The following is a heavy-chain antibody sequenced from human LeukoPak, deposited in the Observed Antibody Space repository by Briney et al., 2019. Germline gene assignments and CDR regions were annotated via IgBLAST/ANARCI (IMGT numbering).Heavy chain of an antibody. Sequence: PGGSLRLSCVASGFTFSAYAMTWVRQAPGKGLEWVSSISVSGGGTYYADSVRGRFTISRDISKNTLYLHMNALRAEDTAVYYCAKDRARGVITVPFDYWGQGTLVTVSS. J-gene: IGHJ4*02. CDR2: ISVSGGGT. D-gene: IGHD3-10*01. CDR1: GFTFSAYA. CDR3: AKDRARGVITVPFDY. V-gene: IGHV3-23*01.